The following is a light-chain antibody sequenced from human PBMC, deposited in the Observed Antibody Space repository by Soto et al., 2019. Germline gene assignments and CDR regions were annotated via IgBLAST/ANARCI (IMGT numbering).Light chain of an antibody. CDR1: SSNIGNNY. V-gene: IGLV1-51*02. J-gene: IGLJ2*01. Sequence: QSVLTQPPSVSAAPGQKVTISCSGSSSNIGNNYVSWYQQLSGTAPKLLIYENNKRPSGIPDRFSGSKSGTSATLGITGLQAGDEADYYCGTWDSRLSASVFGGGTQLTVL. CDR3: GTWDSRLSASV. CDR2: ENN.